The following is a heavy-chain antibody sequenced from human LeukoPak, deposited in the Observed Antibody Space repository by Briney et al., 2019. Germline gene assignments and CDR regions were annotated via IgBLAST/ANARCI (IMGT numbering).Heavy chain of an antibody. D-gene: IGHD7-27*01. CDR2: MSPNSGDT. V-gene: IGHV1-8*01. CDR3: ARGPPNWGYDY. Sequence: ASAKVSCKDSGYTFTSYDFNWVRQATGQRPEWMGWMSPNSGDTGYAQKFQDRVTMTRNTSISTAYMELSSLRSDDTAVYYCARGPPNWGYDYWGPGTLVTVSS. J-gene: IGHJ4*02. CDR1: GYTFTSYD.